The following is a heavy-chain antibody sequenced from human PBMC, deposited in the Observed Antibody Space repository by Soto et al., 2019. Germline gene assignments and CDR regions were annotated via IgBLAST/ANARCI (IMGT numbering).Heavy chain of an antibody. CDR3: ARAVGPFDY. D-gene: IGHD1-26*01. J-gene: IGHJ4*02. CDR2: IWYDGSHK. Sequence: QVQLVESGGGVVQPGRSLRLSCAASGFTFSTDGMHWVRQAPGTGLEWVAGIWYDGSHKDYADSVKGRFTISRDNSKNTLYLQMNSVRVEDTGVYYWARAVGPFDYWGQGTLVAVSS. V-gene: IGHV3-33*01. CDR1: GFTFSTDG.